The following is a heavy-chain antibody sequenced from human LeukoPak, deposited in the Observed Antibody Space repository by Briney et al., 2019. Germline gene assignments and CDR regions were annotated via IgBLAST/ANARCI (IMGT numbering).Heavy chain of an antibody. CDR2: ISGSGSTI. Sequence: PGGSLRLSCAASGFTFSDCYMTWIRQAPGKGLEWVSYISGSGSTIYDADSVKGRFTISRDNAKNSLFLQMNSLRAEDTAVYYCARGPSAYSNFDSWGQGALVTVSS. J-gene: IGHJ4*02. D-gene: IGHD6-13*01. CDR3: ARGPSAYSNFDS. CDR1: GFTFSDCY. V-gene: IGHV3-11*04.